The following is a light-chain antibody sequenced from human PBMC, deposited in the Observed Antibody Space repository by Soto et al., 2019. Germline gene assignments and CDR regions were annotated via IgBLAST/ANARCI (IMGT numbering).Light chain of an antibody. CDR2: GAS. CDR3: QQYGSSSFT. V-gene: IGKV3-20*01. J-gene: IGKJ3*01. Sequence: EIGLTQSPGILSLSPGERATLSCRASQSVSSSYLAWYQQKSGQAPRLLIYGASSRATGIPYRFSGSGSGTDFTLTISRLEPEDFSVYYCQQYGSSSFTFGPGTKVDIK. CDR1: QSVSSSY.